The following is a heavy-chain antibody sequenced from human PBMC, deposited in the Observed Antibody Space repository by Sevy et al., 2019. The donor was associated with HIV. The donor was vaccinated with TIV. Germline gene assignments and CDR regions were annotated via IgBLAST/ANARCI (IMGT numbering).Heavy chain of an antibody. V-gene: IGHV1-2*02. CDR2: INPNSGGT. CDR1: GYTFTGYY. Sequence: ASVQVSCKASGYTFTGYYMHWVRQAPGQGLEGMGWINPNSGGTNYAQNFQDRVTMTRDTTINTAYMELSRLRSDDTAHYYCARDMELVDERTQEFFYWGQGTLVTVSS. CDR3: ARDMELVDERTQEFFY. J-gene: IGHJ4*02. D-gene: IGHD1-7*01.